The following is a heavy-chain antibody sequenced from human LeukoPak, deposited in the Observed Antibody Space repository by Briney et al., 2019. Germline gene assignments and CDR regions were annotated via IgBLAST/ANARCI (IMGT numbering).Heavy chain of an antibody. D-gene: IGHD6-13*01. J-gene: IGHJ6*03. V-gene: IGHV1-46*01. CDR1: GYTFTSYY. CDR2: INPSGGST. CDR3: ARDRFVPKWDAAAGTGGYYYYMDV. Sequence: ASVKVSCKASGYTFTSYYMHWVRQAPGQGLEWMGIINPSGGSTSYAQKFQGRVTMTRDMSTSTVYMELSSLRFEDTAVYYCARDRFVPKWDAAAGTGGYYYYMDVWGKGTTVTVSS.